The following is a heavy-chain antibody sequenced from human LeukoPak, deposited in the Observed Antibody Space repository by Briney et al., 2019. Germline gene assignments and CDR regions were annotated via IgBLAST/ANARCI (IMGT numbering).Heavy chain of an antibody. CDR1: GFTFSSSW. Sequence: GGSLRLSCAASGFTFSSSWMSWVRQAPGKGLEWVANIKQDGSEKYYVDSVKGRCTISRDNARNSLYLQMNSLRAEDTAVYYCARDPRGPTGYDSGGRDTFDYWGQGTLVTVSS. CDR3: ARDPRGPTGYDSGGRDTFDY. J-gene: IGHJ4*02. V-gene: IGHV3-7*01. D-gene: IGHD2-15*01. CDR2: IKQDGSEK.